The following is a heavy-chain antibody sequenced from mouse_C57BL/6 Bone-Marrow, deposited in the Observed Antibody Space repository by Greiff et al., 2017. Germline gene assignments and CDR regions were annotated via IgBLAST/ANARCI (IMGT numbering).Heavy chain of an antibody. D-gene: IGHD1-1*02. CDR1: GYTFTDYY. V-gene: IGHV1-26*01. J-gene: IGHJ2*01. Sequence: VQLQQSGPELVKPGASVKISCKASGYTFTDYYMNWVKQSHGKSLEWIGDINPNNGGTSYNQKFKGKATLTVDKSSSTAYMELRSLTSEDSAVYYCARLWSYYFDYWCQGTTLTVSS. CDR2: INPNNGGT. CDR3: ARLWSYYFDY.